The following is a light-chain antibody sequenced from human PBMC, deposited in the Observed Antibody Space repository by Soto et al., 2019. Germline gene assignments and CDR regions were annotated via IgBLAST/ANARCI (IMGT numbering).Light chain of an antibody. Sequence: QSASVSGSPGQSITISCTGTSSDVGAYSYVSWYQQHPGKAPKLMIYEVSNRPSGVSNRFSGSRSGNTASLTISGLQAEDEADYYCSSYSSSSTYVFGTGTKLTVL. V-gene: IGLV2-14*01. CDR3: SSYSSSSTYV. CDR2: EVS. J-gene: IGLJ1*01. CDR1: SSDVGAYSY.